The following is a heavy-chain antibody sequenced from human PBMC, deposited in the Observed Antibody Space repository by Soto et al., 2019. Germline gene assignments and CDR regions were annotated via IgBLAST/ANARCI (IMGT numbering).Heavy chain of an antibody. CDR1: GFTFSSYG. CDR2: MSYDGSDK. D-gene: IGHD3-3*01. CDR3: AKRRNVLRFLEWSSGMEV. J-gene: IGHJ6*02. Sequence: GGSLRLSCAASGFTFSSYGMHWVRQAPGKGLEWVAFMSYDGSDKYYGDSVKRRFTISRDNSKNTLYLQMNSLRAEDTAAYYCAKRRNVLRFLEWSSGMEVWGQGTTVTVSS. V-gene: IGHV3-30*18.